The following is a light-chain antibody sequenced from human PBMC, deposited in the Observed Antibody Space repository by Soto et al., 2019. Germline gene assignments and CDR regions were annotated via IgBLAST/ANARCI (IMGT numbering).Light chain of an antibody. J-gene: IGKJ2*01. Sequence: IQMTQSPSSVSASVGDRVILTCRASQRISSWLAWYHQRPGEAPRLLIYATSTLETGVPPRFSGSGSGRDFTLTISSLQPEDLGTYYCQQTYSIPVTFGQGTKLEIK. V-gene: IGKV1-12*01. CDR3: QQTYSIPVT. CDR2: ATS. CDR1: QRISSW.